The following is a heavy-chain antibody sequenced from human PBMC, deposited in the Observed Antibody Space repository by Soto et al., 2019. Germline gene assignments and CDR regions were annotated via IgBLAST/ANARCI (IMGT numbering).Heavy chain of an antibody. J-gene: IGHJ4*02. Sequence: QVQLQQWGAGLLKPSETLSLTCAVYGGSFSGYYWSWIRQPPGKGLEWIGEINHSGSTNYNPSLKSRVTISVDTSKNQFSLKLSSVTAADTAVYYCARGCGEPHFDYWGQGTLVTVSS. CDR3: ARGCGEPHFDY. D-gene: IGHD3-10*01. CDR2: INHSGST. V-gene: IGHV4-34*01. CDR1: GGSFSGYY.